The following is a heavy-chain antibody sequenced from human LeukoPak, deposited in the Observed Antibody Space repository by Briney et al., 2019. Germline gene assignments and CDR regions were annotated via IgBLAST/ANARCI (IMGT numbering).Heavy chain of an antibody. V-gene: IGHV3-11*01. CDR3: ARRVVVVPAAIGY. CDR2: ISSSGSTI. J-gene: IGHJ4*02. CDR1: GFTFSSYA. Sequence: PGGSLRLSCAASGFTFSSYAMSWIRQAPGKGLEWVSYISSSGSTIYYADSVKGRFTISRDNAKNSLYLQMNSLRAEDTAVYYCARRVVVVPAAIGYWGQGTLVTVSS. D-gene: IGHD2-2*01.